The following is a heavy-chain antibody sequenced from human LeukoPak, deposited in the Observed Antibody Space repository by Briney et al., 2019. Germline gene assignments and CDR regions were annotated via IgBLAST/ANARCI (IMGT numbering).Heavy chain of an antibody. J-gene: IGHJ4*02. D-gene: IGHD6-13*01. CDR3: AREVYSSSWYWDY. V-gene: IGHV4-59*01. Sequence: SETLSLTCTVSGGSISNYYWSWIRQPPGKGLEWIGYIYYSGSTNYNPSLKSRVTISVDTSKNQFPLKLSSVTAADTAVYYCAREVYSSSWYWDYWGQGTLVTVSS. CDR1: GGSISNYY. CDR2: IYYSGST.